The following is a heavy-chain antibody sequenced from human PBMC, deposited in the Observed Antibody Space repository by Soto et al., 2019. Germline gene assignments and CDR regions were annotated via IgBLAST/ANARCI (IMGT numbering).Heavy chain of an antibody. Sequence: PGGSLRLSCAASGFTFSNAWMSWVRQAPGKGLEWVGRIKSKTDGGTTDYAAPVKGRFTISRDDSKNTLYLQMNSLKTEDTAVYYCTTDIPPHPPTVPAAEGYWGQGTLVTVSS. CDR1: GFTFSNAW. J-gene: IGHJ4*02. CDR2: IKSKTDGGTT. V-gene: IGHV3-15*01. D-gene: IGHD2-21*01. CDR3: TTDIPPHPPTVPAAEGY.